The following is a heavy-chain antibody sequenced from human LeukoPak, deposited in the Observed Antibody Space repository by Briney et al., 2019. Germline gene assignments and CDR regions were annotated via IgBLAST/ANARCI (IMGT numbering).Heavy chain of an antibody. Sequence: RGSLRLSCAASGFTFSSYSMNWVRQAPGKGLEWVSSITSSRRYIYYADSVKGRVTISRDNAKNTLYLQMNSLRAEDTAVYYCAKDQSSLIVVVFPDYWGQGTLVTVSS. J-gene: IGHJ4*02. CDR2: ITSSRRYI. CDR3: AKDQSSLIVVVFPDY. V-gene: IGHV3-21*04. D-gene: IGHD3-22*01. CDR1: GFTFSSYS.